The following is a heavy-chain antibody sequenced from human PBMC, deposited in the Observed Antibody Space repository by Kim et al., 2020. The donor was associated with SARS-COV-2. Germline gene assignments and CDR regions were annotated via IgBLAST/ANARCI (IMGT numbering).Heavy chain of an antibody. Sequence: GGSLRLSCAASGFTFSTYWMDWVRQAPGKGPVWVSRIDNDGSTTLYADSVKGRFTISRDNSKNTLFLQMTSLRADDTGVYYCARVTFWGQGNLVTVSS. J-gene: IGHJ4*02. V-gene: IGHV3-74*01. CDR3: ARVTF. CDR2: IDNDGSTT. CDR1: GFTFSTYW.